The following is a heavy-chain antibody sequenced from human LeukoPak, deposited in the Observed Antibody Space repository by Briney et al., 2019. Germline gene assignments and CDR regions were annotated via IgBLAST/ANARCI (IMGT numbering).Heavy chain of an antibody. V-gene: IGHV4-4*02. J-gene: IGHJ4*02. Sequence: GSLRLSCAASGIIFSSYGMSWVRQPPGTGLEWIGEIYHSGSTNYNPSLKSRVTISIDKSKNQFSLRLSSVTAADTAVYYCARVGLGALGYWGQGTLVTVSS. D-gene: IGHD1-26*01. CDR3: ARVGLGALGY. CDR2: IYHSGST. CDR1: GIIFSSYGM.